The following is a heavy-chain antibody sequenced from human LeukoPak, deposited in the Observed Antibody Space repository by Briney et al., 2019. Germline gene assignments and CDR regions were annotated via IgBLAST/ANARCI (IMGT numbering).Heavy chain of an antibody. CDR2: INPSGGST. J-gene: IGHJ6*03. V-gene: IGHV1-46*01. D-gene: IGHD1-26*01. Sequence: ASVKASCKASGYTFTSYYMHWVRQAPGQGLEWMGIINPSGGSTSYAQKFQGRVTMTRDMSTSTVYMELSSLRSEDTAVYYCARDSEISIVGAPVYYYYYMDVWGKGTTVTVSS. CDR3: ARDSEISIVGAPVYYYYYMDV. CDR1: GYTFTSYY.